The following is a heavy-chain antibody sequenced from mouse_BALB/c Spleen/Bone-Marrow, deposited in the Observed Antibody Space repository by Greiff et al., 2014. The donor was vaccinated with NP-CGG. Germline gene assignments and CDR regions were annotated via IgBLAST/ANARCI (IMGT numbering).Heavy chain of an antibody. Sequence: VQLKESGPELMKPGASVKISCKASGYSFTSYYIHWVKQTHGKSLEWIGYIDPFNGVTIYNQKFKGKATLTANKSSSTAYMHLSSLTSEDSAVYYCARRVITTGPGFAYWGQGTLVTVSA. CDR2: IDPFNGVT. V-gene: IGHV1-28*01. J-gene: IGHJ3*01. CDR1: GYSFTSYY. D-gene: IGHD2-4*01. CDR3: ARRVITTGPGFAY.